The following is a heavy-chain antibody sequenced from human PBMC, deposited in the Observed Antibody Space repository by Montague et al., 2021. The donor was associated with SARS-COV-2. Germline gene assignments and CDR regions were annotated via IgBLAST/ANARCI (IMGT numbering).Heavy chain of an antibody. CDR2: SNLGEST. Sequence: SETLSLTCAVHGTSFSGYYWNWIRNPPGKGRGGMGESNLGESTNYNPSPRVQVPISVATSKNKSSLKLTSVAAADTAVYYCARLGDGVVPSPILGVGPYYSYYYMDVWGKSTTVTVSS. CDR3: ARLGDGVVPSPILGVGPYYSYYYMDV. J-gene: IGHJ6*03. D-gene: IGHD3-10*01. CDR1: GTSFSGYY. V-gene: IGHV4-34*01.